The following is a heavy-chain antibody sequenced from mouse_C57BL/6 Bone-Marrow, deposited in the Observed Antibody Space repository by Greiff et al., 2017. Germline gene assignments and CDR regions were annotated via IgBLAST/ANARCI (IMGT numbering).Heavy chain of an antibody. CDR3: ARLTHDAMDY. CDR2: IDPSDSYT. J-gene: IGHJ4*01. CDR1: GYTFTSSW. D-gene: IGHD1-3*01. Sequence: QVQLQQPGAELVMPGASVKLSCKASGYTFTSSWLQWVKQRPGQGLEWIGEIDPSDSYTNYNQKFKGKSTLTVDKSSSTAYMKLSSLTSEDAAVYYCARLTHDAMDYWGQGTSVTVSS. V-gene: IGHV1-69*01.